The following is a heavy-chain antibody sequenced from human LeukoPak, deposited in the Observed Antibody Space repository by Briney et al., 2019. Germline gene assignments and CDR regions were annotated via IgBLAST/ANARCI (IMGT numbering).Heavy chain of an antibody. Sequence: PGGSLRLSCAASGFTFSSYAMSWVRQAPGKGLEWVSAISGSGANTYYADSVKGRFTISRDNSRSTLYLQMNSLTAEDTAVYYCAKSMTTVTTIAQSWGQGTLVTVSS. CDR1: GFTFSSYA. D-gene: IGHD4-17*01. V-gene: IGHV3-23*01. J-gene: IGHJ4*02. CDR3: AKSMTTVTTIAQS. CDR2: ISGSGANT.